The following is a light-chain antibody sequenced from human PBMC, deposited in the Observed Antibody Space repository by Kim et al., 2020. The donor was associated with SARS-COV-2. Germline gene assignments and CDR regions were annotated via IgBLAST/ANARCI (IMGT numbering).Light chain of an antibody. V-gene: IGKV3-15*01. CDR2: GAS. Sequence: PGESAPLPCRAGQSVGRNLAWYQQKPGQAPRLVIYGASTRATGVPARCSGSGYGTEFTLTISSLQSEDFAVYYCQQYNNWPPLTFGPGTKVDIK. CDR3: QQYNNWPPLT. J-gene: IGKJ3*01. CDR1: QSVGRN.